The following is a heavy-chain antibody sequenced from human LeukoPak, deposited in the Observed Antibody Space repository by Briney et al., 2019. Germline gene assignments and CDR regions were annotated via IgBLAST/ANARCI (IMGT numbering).Heavy chain of an antibody. CDR1: GYSFTTNW. CDR2: IYPGDSDT. V-gene: IGHV5-51*01. J-gene: IGHJ5*02. Sequence: GESLKISCKGSGYSFTTNWIGWVRQMPGKGLEWMGIIYPGDSDTRYSPSFQGQVTISADKSISTAYLQWSSLKATDTAMYYCARFHSSGYSRWFDPWGQGTLVTVSS. CDR3: ARFHSSGYSRWFDP. D-gene: IGHD3-22*01.